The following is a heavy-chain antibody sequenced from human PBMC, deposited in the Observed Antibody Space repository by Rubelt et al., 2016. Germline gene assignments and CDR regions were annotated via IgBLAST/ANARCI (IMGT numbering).Heavy chain of an antibody. J-gene: IGHJ4*02. CDR2: ISWNSGSI. D-gene: IGHD6-13*01. CDR3: ARDGAFIAKIHFDY. Sequence: GKGLEWVSGISWNSGSIGYADSVKGRFTISRDNAKNSLYLQMNSLRAEDTAVYYCARDGAFIAKIHFDYWGQGTLVTVSS. V-gene: IGHV3-9*01.